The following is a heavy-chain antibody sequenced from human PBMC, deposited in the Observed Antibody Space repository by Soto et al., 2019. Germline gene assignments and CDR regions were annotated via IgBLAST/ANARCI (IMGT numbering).Heavy chain of an antibody. J-gene: IGHJ4*02. CDR2: IIHSGST. D-gene: IGHD2-2*01. CDR1: GGSFSGYY. Sequence: SETLSLTCAVYGGSFSGYYWSWIRQPPGKGLEWIGEIIHSGSTNYSPSLKSRVTISVDTSKNQFSLQLSSVTAADTAVYYCARGGLVVVPTTTSYYFDYWGQGTLVTVSS. CDR3: ARGGLVVVPTTTSYYFDY. V-gene: IGHV4-34*01.